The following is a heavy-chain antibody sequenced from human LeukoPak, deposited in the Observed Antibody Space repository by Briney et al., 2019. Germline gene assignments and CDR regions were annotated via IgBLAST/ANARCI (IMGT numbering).Heavy chain of an antibody. CDR1: GGSFSGYY. CDR2: INHSGST. D-gene: IGHD3-22*01. Sequence: SETLSLTCAVHGGSFSGYYRSWIRQPPGKGLEWIGEINHSGSTNYNPSLKSRVTISVDTSKNQFSLKLSSVTAADTAVYYCARSRYYDSSGRYYFDYWGQGALVTVSS. J-gene: IGHJ4*02. V-gene: IGHV4-34*01. CDR3: ARSRYYDSSGRYYFDY.